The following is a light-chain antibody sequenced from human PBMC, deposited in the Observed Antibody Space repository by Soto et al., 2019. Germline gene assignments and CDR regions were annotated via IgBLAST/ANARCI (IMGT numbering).Light chain of an antibody. CDR1: ESINRN. Sequence: EIVTTQSPATLSVSPGERVTLSCRARESINRNLVWYQKRPGQAPRLVIYGASTRATGIPARFSGSGSGTDFTLTISSLQSEHLAVYYCQQCHNWPRTFGQGTKVDIK. V-gene: IGKV3-15*01. CDR3: QQCHNWPRT. J-gene: IGKJ1*01. CDR2: GAS.